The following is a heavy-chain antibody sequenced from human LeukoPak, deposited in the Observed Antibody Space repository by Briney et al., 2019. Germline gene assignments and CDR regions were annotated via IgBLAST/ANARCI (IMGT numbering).Heavy chain of an antibody. CDR3: ARVYGSGSYYFWFDP. D-gene: IGHD3-10*01. J-gene: IGHJ5*02. Sequence: GASVKVSCKASGGTFSSYAISWVRQAPGQGLEWMGGIIPIFGTANYAQKFQGRVTITADKSTSTPYMELSSLRSEDTAVYYCARVYGSGSYYFWFDPWGQGTLVTVSS. V-gene: IGHV1-69*06. CDR2: IIPIFGTA. CDR1: GGTFSSYA.